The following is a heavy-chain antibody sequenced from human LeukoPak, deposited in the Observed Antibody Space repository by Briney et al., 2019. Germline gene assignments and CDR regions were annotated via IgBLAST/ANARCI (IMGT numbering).Heavy chain of an antibody. V-gene: IGHV1-46*01. J-gene: IGHJ5*02. D-gene: IGHD3-3*01. Sequence: ASVTVSCKASGYTFTNYYMNWVRQAPGQGLEWMGIMHPTGDSTNYAQKFQGRVTLTRDTSTGTFYMELSSLTSEDTGVYYCARHDFDLPMVYSFFVRWGQGTLVTVSS. CDR2: MHPTGDST. CDR1: GYTFTNYY. CDR3: ARHDFDLPMVYSFFVR.